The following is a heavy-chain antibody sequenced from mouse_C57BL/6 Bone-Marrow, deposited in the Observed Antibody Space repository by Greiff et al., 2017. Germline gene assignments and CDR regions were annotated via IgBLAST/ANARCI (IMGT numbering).Heavy chain of an antibody. CDR2: ISDGGSYT. J-gene: IGHJ4*01. CDR1: GFTFSSYA. Sequence: EVQLQESGGGLVKPGGSLKLSCAASGFTFSSYAMSWVRQTPEKRLEWVATISDGGSYTYYPDNVKGRFTISRDNAKNNLYRQMSHLKSEDTAMYYCARDRYDAMDYWGQGTSVTVSS. V-gene: IGHV5-4*01. CDR3: ARDRYDAMDY.